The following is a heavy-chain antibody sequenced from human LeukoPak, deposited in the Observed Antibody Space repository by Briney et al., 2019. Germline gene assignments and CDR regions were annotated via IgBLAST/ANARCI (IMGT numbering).Heavy chain of an antibody. J-gene: IGHJ4*02. CDR1: GGSLNNFG. V-gene: IGHV1-69*13. Sequence: SVKVSCKASGGSLNNFGISWVRQAPGQGLEWMGGIIPIFATANYAQRFQGRVTITADESTSTAYMELSSLRSEDTAVYYCAGRGTETTVVTYFDYWGQGTLVTVSS. D-gene: IGHD4-23*01. CDR2: IIPIFATA. CDR3: AGRGTETTVVTYFDY.